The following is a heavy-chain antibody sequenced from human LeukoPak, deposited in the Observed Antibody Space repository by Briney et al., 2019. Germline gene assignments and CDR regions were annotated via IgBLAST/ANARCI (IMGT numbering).Heavy chain of an antibody. CDR1: GFTFSSSA. CDR3: ARDKSYSAVAGTSPLY. V-gene: IGHV3-23*01. Sequence: GGSLRLSCAASGFTFSSSAMSWVRQVPGKGLEWVSGISASGGSTYYADSVRGRFTISRDNSKNTLYVQMNSLRDEDTAVYYCARDKSYSAVAGTSPLYWGQGTLVTVSS. J-gene: IGHJ4*02. D-gene: IGHD6-19*01. CDR2: ISASGGST.